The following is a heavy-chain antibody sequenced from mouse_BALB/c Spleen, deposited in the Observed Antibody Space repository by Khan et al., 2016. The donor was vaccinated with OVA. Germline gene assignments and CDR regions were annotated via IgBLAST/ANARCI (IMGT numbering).Heavy chain of an antibody. D-gene: IGHD2-14*01. J-gene: IGHJ3*01. CDR2: IIYTGDT. CDR1: GDSITSGY. Sequence: EVKLQESGPSLVKPSQTLSLTCSVTGDSITSGYWTWIRKFPGNELEYLGYIIYTGDTYYNPSLKSRISITRHSSKNQYYLQLSSVTSEDTATYYCARATYRYAFAYWGQGTLVTVSA. V-gene: IGHV3-8*02. CDR3: ARATYRYAFAY.